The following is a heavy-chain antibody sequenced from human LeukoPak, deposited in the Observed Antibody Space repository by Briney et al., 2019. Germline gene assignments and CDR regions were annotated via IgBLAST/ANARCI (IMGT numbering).Heavy chain of an antibody. CDR1: GYTFTSYG. D-gene: IGHD6-13*01. CDR2: ISAYNGNT. Sequence: ASVKVSCKASGYTFTSYGTSWVRQAPGQGLEWMGWISAYNGNTNYAQKLQGRVTMTTDTSTSTAYMELRSLRSDDTAVYYCARDRRIANWFDPWGQGTLVTVSS. V-gene: IGHV1-18*01. J-gene: IGHJ5*02. CDR3: ARDRRIANWFDP.